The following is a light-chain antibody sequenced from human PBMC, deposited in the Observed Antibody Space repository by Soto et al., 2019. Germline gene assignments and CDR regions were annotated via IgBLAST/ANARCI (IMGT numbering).Light chain of an antibody. J-gene: IGKJ1*01. CDR2: KAS. CDR3: QQYNIYPRT. Sequence: DIQMTQSPSTLSASVGDRVTITCRASQTISSWLAWYQQKPGKAPNLLIYKASSLESGVPSRFSGGGSGTEFTLTISSLQPDDFAPYYCQQYNIYPRTFGQGTKVEIK. V-gene: IGKV1-5*03. CDR1: QTISSW.